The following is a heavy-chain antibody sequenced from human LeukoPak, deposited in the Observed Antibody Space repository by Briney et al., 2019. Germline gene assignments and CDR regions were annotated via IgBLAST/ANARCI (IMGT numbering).Heavy chain of an antibody. Sequence: GGSLRLSCTASGFTFGDYAMSWVRQAPGKGLEWVGFIRSKAYGGTTEYAASVKGRFTISRDDSKSIAYLQMNSLKTEDTAVYYCTRTVYDFWSGYGDYWGQGTLVTVSS. CDR1: GFTFGDYA. J-gene: IGHJ4*02. CDR3: TRTVYDFWSGYGDY. D-gene: IGHD3-3*01. V-gene: IGHV3-49*04. CDR2: IRSKAYGGTT.